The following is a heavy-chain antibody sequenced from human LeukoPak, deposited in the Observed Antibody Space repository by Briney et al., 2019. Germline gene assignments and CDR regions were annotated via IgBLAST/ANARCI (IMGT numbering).Heavy chain of an antibody. D-gene: IGHD6-19*01. CDR3: ARGSLAVASTLDY. CDR1: GYTFSNYG. Sequence: ASVKVSCKASGYTFSNYGINWARPAPGQGLEWMGWISAYNGNTNYAQNLQGRVTMTTDTSTSTAYMELRSLRSDDTAVYCARGSLAVASTLDYWGQGTLVTVSS. J-gene: IGHJ4*02. V-gene: IGHV1-18*01. CDR2: ISAYNGNT.